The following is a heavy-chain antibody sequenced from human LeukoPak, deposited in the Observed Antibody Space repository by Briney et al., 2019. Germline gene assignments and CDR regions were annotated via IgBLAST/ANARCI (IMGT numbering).Heavy chain of an antibody. V-gene: IGHV1-18*01. CDR2: ISIYNRNT. Sequence: GASVKVSCKASGYTFTNYGISWVRQAPGQGLEWVGWISIYNRNTDYAQKLRGRVTMTTDTSTSTAYMELRSLRSDDTAVYYCARITYDFWSGYYMPDDPWGQGTLVTVSS. CDR3: ARITYDFWSGYYMPDDP. J-gene: IGHJ5*02. CDR1: GYTFTNYG. D-gene: IGHD3-3*01.